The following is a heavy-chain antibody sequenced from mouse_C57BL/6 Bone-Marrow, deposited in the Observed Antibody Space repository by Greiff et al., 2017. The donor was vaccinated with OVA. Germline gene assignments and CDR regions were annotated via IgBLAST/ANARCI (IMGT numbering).Heavy chain of an antibody. Sequence: EVKVVESGGGLVQSGRSLRLSCATSGFTFSDFYMEWVRQAPGKGLEWIAASRNKANDYTTEYSASVKGRFIVSRDTSQSILYLQMNALRAEDTAIYYCARGHYYGSPYFDYWGQGTTLTVSS. J-gene: IGHJ2*01. CDR3: ARGHYYGSPYFDY. D-gene: IGHD1-1*01. CDR1: GFTFSDFY. CDR2: SRNKANDYTT. V-gene: IGHV7-1*01.